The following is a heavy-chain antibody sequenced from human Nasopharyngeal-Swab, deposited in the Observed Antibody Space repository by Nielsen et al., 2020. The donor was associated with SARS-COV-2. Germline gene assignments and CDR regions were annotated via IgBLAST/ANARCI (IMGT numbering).Heavy chain of an antibody. CDR1: GFSITYRF. Sequence: SVKVSCKASGFSITYRFLHWMRQAPGQALEWMGWITPFNGNAKYAQKFQGRVSITRDGSRTTASLELSSLRPDDTAMYFCASGQCINGVCSPTDGLDVWGQGTSVTVSS. CDR3: ASGQCINGVCSPTDGLDV. J-gene: IGHJ6*02. V-gene: IGHV1-45*02. D-gene: IGHD2-8*01. CDR2: ITPFNGNA.